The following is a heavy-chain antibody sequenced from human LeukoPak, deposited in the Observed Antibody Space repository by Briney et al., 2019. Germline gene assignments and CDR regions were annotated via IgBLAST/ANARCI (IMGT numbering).Heavy chain of an antibody. CDR3: ARAIRYFDWLLPDDAFDI. CDR1: GFTFSSSE. Sequence: GGSLRLSCAASGFTFSSSEMNWVRQAPGKGLEWVSYISSSGGTISYADSVKGRFTISRDNAQNTLCLQMTSLRAEDTAVYYCARAIRYFDWLLPDDAFDIWGQGTMVTVSS. J-gene: IGHJ3*02. D-gene: IGHD3-9*01. CDR2: ISSSGGTI. V-gene: IGHV3-48*03.